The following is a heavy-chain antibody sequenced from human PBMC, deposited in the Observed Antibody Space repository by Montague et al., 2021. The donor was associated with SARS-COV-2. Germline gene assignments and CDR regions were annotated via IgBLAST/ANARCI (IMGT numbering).Heavy chain of an antibody. D-gene: IGHD3-10*01. J-gene: IGHJ4*02. CDR3: AHRRPGSGSYYVDY. CDR1: GFSLSTSGVG. V-gene: IGHV2-5*02. CDR2: IYWDDDK. Sequence: PALVKPTQTLTLTCTFSGFSLSTSGVGVGWIRQPPGKALEWLALIYWDDDKRYSPSLKSRLTTTKDTSKNQVVLTMTNMDPVDTATYYCAHRRPGSGSYYVDYWGQGTLVTVSS.